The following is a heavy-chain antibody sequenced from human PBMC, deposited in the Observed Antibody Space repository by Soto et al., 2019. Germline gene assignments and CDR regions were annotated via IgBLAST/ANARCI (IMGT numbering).Heavy chain of an antibody. J-gene: IGHJ4*02. D-gene: IGHD2-21*01. V-gene: IGHV4-34*01. CDR3: ASQVGIPNNRVGVV. CDR1: GGPFNNYY. CDR2: INHTGSP. Sequence: SETLSLTCAVYGGPFNNYYWSWIRQSPTKGLEWIGEINHTGSPNYNPSLRSRVTISIDTSKKQISLKLNSVTAADTAVYYCASQVGIPNNRVGVVWGQGSLVTVSS.